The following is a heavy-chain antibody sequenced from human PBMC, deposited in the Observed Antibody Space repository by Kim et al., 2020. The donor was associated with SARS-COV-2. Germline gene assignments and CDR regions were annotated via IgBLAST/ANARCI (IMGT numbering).Heavy chain of an antibody. CDR2: ISAYNGNT. D-gene: IGHD3-10*01. V-gene: IGHV1-18*01. CDR3: ARDHPTKRVWFGELLQTPLDYYYGMDV. Sequence: ASVKVSCKASGYTFTSYGISWVRQAPGQGLEWMGWISAYNGNTNYAQKLQGRVTMTTDTSTSTAYMELRSLRSDDTAVYYCARDHPTKRVWFGELLQTPLDYYYGMDVWGQGTTVTVSS. CDR1: GYTFTSYG. J-gene: IGHJ6*02.